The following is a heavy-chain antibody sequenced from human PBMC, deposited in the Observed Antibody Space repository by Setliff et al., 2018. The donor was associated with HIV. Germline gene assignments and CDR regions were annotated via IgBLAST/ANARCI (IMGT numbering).Heavy chain of an antibody. Sequence: GGSLRLSCAASGFTFSNYAMSWVRQAPEKGLEWVSAIANSGGYTYHADSVKGRFTISRDDSKNTLYPQMNSLRAEDTAVYYCAKAPLGYCSSATCYQFDYWGQGTLVTVSS. V-gene: IGHV3-23*01. CDR1: GFTFSNYA. CDR3: AKAPLGYCSSATCYQFDY. CDR2: IANSGGYT. J-gene: IGHJ4*02. D-gene: IGHD2-2*01.